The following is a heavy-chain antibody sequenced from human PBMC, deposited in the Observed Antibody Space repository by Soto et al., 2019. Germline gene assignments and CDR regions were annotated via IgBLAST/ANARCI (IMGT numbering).Heavy chain of an antibody. CDR3: ARGPYYDSSGYYY. CDR2: IYYSGST. D-gene: IGHD3-22*01. J-gene: IGHJ4*02. Sequence: KTSETLSLTCTVSGGSISSGGYYWSWIRQHPGKGLEWIGYIYYSGSTYYNPSLKSRVTISVDTPKNQFSLKLSSVTAADTAVYYCARGPYYDSSGYYYWGQGTLVTVSS. V-gene: IGHV4-31*03. CDR1: GGSISSGGYY.